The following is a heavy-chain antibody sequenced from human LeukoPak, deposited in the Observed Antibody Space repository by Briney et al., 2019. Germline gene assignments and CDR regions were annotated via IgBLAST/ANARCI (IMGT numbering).Heavy chain of an antibody. CDR2: IIPIFGTA. V-gene: IGHV1-69*06. J-gene: IGHJ6*04. D-gene: IGHD6-13*01. CDR1: GGTFSSYA. Sequence: SVKVSCKASGGTFSSYAISWVRQAPGQGLEWMGGIIPIFGTANYAQKFQGRVTITADKSTSTAYMELGSLRSEDTAVYYCARVVAAAAALEVGMDVWGKGTTVTVSS. CDR3: ARVVAAAAALEVGMDV.